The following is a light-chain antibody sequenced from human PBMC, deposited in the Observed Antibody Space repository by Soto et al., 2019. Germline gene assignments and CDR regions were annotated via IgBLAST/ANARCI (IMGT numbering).Light chain of an antibody. Sequence: DIQMTQSPPFVSASVGDRVTISCRASQGITSWLAWYQQKPGKAPKLLIYAASTLQGGVPSRYSGSGSWTEFTLTLSSLQPEDFATYYCQQASSFPRTFGQGTKVEIK. V-gene: IGKV1-12*01. CDR2: AAS. CDR3: QQASSFPRT. J-gene: IGKJ1*01. CDR1: QGITSW.